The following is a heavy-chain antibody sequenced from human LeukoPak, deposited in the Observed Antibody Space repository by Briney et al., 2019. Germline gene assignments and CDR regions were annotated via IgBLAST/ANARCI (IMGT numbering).Heavy chain of an antibody. CDR2: IYPGDSDT. CDR1: GYSFTSYW. J-gene: IGHJ4*02. V-gene: IGHV5-51*01. CDR3: ARDGWWDGYDYYFDY. Sequence: PGESLKISCKGSGYSFTSYWIGWVRQMPGKGLEWMGIIYPGDSDTRYSPSFQGQVTISADKSISTAHLQWSSLKASDTAMYYCARDGWWDGYDYYFDYWGQGTLVTVSS. D-gene: IGHD5-12*01.